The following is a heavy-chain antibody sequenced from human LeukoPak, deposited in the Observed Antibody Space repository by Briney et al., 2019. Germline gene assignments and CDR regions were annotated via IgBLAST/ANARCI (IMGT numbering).Heavy chain of an antibody. J-gene: IGHJ4*02. CDR1: GFTFDDYG. Sequence: GGSLRLSCAASGFTFDDYGMSWVRQPPGKGLEWVSGINWNGGSTGYADSVKGRFTISRDNAKNSLYLQMNSLRAEDTAQYYCAKRDGYYFDYLGQGTLVTVSS. CDR3: AKRDGYYFDY. CDR2: INWNGGST. V-gene: IGHV3-20*04. D-gene: IGHD6-13*01.